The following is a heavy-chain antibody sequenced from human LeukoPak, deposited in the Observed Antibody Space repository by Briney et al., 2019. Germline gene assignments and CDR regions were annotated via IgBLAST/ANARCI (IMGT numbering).Heavy chain of an antibody. J-gene: IGHJ4*02. D-gene: IGHD2-2*01. Sequence: KPSETLSLTCTVSGDSISSANYSWGWVRQPPGKGLEWIGSIYFSGSTYYNPSLKSRVTISVETSKVQFSLKLSSVTAADTAVYYCARDSCSSTSCRKKFDNWGQGTLVTVSS. CDR3: ARDSCSSTSCRKKFDN. CDR2: IYFSGST. V-gene: IGHV4-39*07. CDR1: GDSISSANYS.